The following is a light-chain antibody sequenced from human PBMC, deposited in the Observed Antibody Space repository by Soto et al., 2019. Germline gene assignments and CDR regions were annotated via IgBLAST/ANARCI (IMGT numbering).Light chain of an antibody. V-gene: IGKV1-5*03. J-gene: IGKJ1*01. Sequence: DIQMTQSPSTLSGSVGDRVTITCRASQTISSWLAWYQQKPGKAPKLLIYKASTLKSGVPSRFISSGCAAEFTLTISSLQHDDFATYYCQHYYGYSGAFGQGTKVDIK. CDR2: KAS. CDR3: QHYYGYSGA. CDR1: QTISSW.